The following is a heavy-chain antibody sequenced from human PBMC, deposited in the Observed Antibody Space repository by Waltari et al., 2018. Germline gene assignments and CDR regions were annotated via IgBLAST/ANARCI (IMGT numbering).Heavy chain of an antibody. D-gene: IGHD3-10*01. J-gene: IGHJ4*02. V-gene: IGHV1-18*01. CDR3: AKDADYGSGSNHFDY. Sequence: QIHLVQSGAEVKEPGASVRVSCKASGYIFNHYGICWVRQAPGQGPEWMGWVSAYNGNTQYAPKFEGIVTMTTDTSTSTAYMELRSLRFDDTAVYYCAKDADYGSGSNHFDYWGQGTLVTVSS. CDR1: GYIFNHYG. CDR2: VSAYNGNT.